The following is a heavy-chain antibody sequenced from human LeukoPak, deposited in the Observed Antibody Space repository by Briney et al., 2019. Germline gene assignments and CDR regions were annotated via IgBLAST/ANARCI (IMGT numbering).Heavy chain of an antibody. CDR3: ARAEYYYDSSGYYARLEYNWFDP. Sequence: SETLSLTCAVSGGSISSSNWWSWVRQPPGKGLEWIGEIYHSGSTNYNPSLKSRVTISVDKSKNQFSLKLSSVTAADTALYYCARAEYYYDSSGYYARLEYNWFDPWGQGTLVTVSS. CDR1: GGSISSSNW. D-gene: IGHD3-22*01. CDR2: IYHSGST. V-gene: IGHV4-4*02. J-gene: IGHJ5*02.